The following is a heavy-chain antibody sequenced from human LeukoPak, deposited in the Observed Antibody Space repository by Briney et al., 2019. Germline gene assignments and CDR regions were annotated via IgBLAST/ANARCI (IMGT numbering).Heavy chain of an antibody. CDR3: ARAGYSSSWYFDY. Sequence: QPGGSLRLSCIASGITVSSNDMSWVRQAPGKGLEWVSLIYSGGRTDYADSVKGRFTISRDNSKNTLYLQMNSLRAEDTAVYYCARAGYSSSWYFDYWGQGTLVTVSS. J-gene: IGHJ4*02. V-gene: IGHV3-53*05. CDR2: IYSGGRT. CDR1: GITVSSND. D-gene: IGHD6-13*01.